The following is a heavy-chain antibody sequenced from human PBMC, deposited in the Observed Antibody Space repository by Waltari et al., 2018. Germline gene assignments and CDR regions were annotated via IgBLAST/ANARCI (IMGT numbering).Heavy chain of an antibody. CDR3: ASSYDSSGYYYAFDI. Sequence: QVQLVESGGGVVQPGRSLRLSCAAFGFTFSSYAMHWVRQAPGKGLEWVAVISYNGSNKNYADSVKGRFTISRDNSKNTLYLQMNSLRAEDTAVYYCASSYDSSGYYYAFDIWGKGTMVTDSS. V-gene: IGHV3-30*01. CDR1: GFTFSSYA. J-gene: IGHJ3*02. D-gene: IGHD3-22*01. CDR2: ISYNGSNK.